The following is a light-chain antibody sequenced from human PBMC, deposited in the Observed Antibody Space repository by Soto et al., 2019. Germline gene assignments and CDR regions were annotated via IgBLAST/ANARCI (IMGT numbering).Light chain of an antibody. CDR3: QQYISYLRT. CDR1: QSISSW. J-gene: IGKJ1*01. CDR2: KAS. Sequence: DLQMTQCPSTLSASVGDRVTITCRASQSISSWLAWYQQKPGKAPKLLIYKASSLDSGVPSRFSGSGSGTEFTLTISSLQPDDFATYYCQQYISYLRTFGQGTKVDIK. V-gene: IGKV1-5*03.